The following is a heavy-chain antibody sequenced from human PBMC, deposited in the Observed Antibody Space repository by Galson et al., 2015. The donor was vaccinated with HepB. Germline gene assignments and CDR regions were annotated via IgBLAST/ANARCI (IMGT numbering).Heavy chain of an antibody. CDR3: ARVLSDYDFWSGYNYYFDY. Sequence: SLRLSCAASGFTFSSYSMNWVRQAPGKGLEWVSYISSSSSTIYYADSVKGRFTISRDNAKNSLYLQMNSLRAEDTAVYYCARVLSDYDFWSGYNYYFDYWGQGTLVTVSS. J-gene: IGHJ4*02. D-gene: IGHD3-3*01. CDR1: GFTFSSYS. CDR2: ISSSSSTI. V-gene: IGHV3-48*01.